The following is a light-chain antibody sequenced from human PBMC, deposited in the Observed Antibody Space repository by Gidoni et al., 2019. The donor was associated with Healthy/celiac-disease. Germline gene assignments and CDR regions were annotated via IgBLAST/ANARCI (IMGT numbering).Light chain of an antibody. CDR1: SPNIGSNT. Sequence: QSVLTQPPPASGTPGQRVTISCSGSSPNIGSNTVNWYQQPPGTAPKLLSYSKKQRPSGVPDRFSGSKSGTSASLAISGLQSEDEADYYCAAWDDSLNGPVFGGGTQLTVL. V-gene: IGLV1-44*01. J-gene: IGLJ7*01. CDR3: AAWDDSLNGPV. CDR2: SKK.